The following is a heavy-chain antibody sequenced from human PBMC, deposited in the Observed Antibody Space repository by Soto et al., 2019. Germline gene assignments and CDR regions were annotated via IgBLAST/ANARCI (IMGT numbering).Heavy chain of an antibody. CDR3: ARNSQAYYYGMDV. D-gene: IGHD5-18*01. CDR2: IYYSGST. CDR1: GGSISSGGYY. Sequence: SETLSLTCTVSGGSISSGGYYWSWTRQHPGKGLEWIGYIYYSGSTYYNPSLKSRVTISVDTSKNQFSLKLSSVTAADTAVYYCARNSQAYYYGMDVWGQGTTVTVSS. J-gene: IGHJ6*02. V-gene: IGHV4-31*03.